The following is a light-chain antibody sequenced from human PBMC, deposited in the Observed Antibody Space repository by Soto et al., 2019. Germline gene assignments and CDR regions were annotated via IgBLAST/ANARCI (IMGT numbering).Light chain of an antibody. V-gene: IGKV1-5*03. CDR3: QQYNSYSLL. CDR1: QSISSW. J-gene: IGKJ4*01. CDR2: KAF. Sequence: DIQMTQSPSTLSASVGDRVTITCRASQSISSWLAWYQQEPGKAPKLLIYKAFSLESGAPSRFSGSGSGTEFTLTISSLQPDDFATYYCQQYNSYSLLFGGGTEVEIK.